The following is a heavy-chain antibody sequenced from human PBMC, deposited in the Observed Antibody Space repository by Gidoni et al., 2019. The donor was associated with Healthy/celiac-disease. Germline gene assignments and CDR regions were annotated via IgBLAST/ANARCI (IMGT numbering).Heavy chain of an antibody. Sequence: QVQLVESGGGVVQPGRSLRLSCAASGFTFSSYGMHWVRQAPGKGLEGVAVIWYDGSNKYYADSVKGRFTISRDNSKNTLYLQMNSLRAEYTAVYYCARGGTGGQLWSLMCYWGQGTLVTVSS. D-gene: IGHD5-18*01. CDR1: GFTFSSYG. J-gene: IGHJ4*02. CDR3: ARGGTGGQLWSLMCY. V-gene: IGHV3-33*01. CDR2: IWYDGSNK.